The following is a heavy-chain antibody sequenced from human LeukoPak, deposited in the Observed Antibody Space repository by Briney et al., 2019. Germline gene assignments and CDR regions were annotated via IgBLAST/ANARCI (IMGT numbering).Heavy chain of an antibody. CDR3: ARGIGPFWLDP. Sequence: GSPRLSCAASGFTFSSYAMSWIRQPPGKGLEWIGEINHSGSTNYNPSLKSRVTISVDTSKNQFSLKLSSVTAADTAVYYCARGIGPFWLDPWGQGTLVTVSS. V-gene: IGHV4-34*01. CDR1: GFTFSSYA. D-gene: IGHD3-10*01. CDR2: INHSGST. J-gene: IGHJ5*02.